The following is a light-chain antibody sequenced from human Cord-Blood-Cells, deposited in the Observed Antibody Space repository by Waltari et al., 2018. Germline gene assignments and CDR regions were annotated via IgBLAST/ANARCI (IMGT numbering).Light chain of an antibody. J-gene: IGKJ1*01. CDR2: DAS. V-gene: IGKV3-11*01. CDR1: QSVSSY. CDR3: QQRSNWPWT. Sequence: EIILTQSRANLSISPGKTATLSCRASQSVSSYLAWYQQKPGQAPRLLIYDASNRATGIPARFSGSGSGTDFTLTISSLEPEDFAVYYCQQRSNWPWTFGQGTKVEIK.